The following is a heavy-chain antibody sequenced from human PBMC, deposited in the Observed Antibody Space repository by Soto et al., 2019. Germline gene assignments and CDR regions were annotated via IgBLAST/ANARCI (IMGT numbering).Heavy chain of an antibody. CDR3: AREILSPDFYFHGMDV. Sequence: QGQLVQSGAEVKKPGASVKVSCKASGYTFTSYGISWVRQAPGQGLEWMGWISAKKDNTKYAQKFQGRVTMTTDTSTSTAYMELRSLRSDDTAVYYCAREILSPDFYFHGMDVWGQGTTVTVS. CDR1: GYTFTSYG. J-gene: IGHJ6*02. V-gene: IGHV1-18*04. D-gene: IGHD2-15*01. CDR2: ISAKKDNT.